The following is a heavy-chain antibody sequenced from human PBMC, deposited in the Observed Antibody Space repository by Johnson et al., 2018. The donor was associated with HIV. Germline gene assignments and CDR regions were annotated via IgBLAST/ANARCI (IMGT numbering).Heavy chain of an antibody. J-gene: IGHJ3*02. CDR1: GFTVSSNY. D-gene: IGHD6-13*01. CDR3: ARGGGSSSWYQADAFDI. Sequence: VPLVESGGGLVQPGGSLRLSCAASGFTVSSNYISWVRQAPGRGLEWVSLIYSEGSTYYADSVKGRFTISRDDSKNTLYLQMSSLRAEDTAVYYCARGGGSSSWYQADAFDIWGQGTMVTVSS. V-gene: IGHV3-66*02. CDR2: IYSEGST.